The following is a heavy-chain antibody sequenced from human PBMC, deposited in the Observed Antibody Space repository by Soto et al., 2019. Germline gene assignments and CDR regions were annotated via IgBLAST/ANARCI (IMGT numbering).Heavy chain of an antibody. D-gene: IGHD5-12*01. J-gene: IGHJ4*02. CDR2: INTYNGMT. Sequence: QVQLVQSGGEVKKPGASVTVSCKASGYTFINYHITWVRQAPGQGLEWMAWINTYNGMTDYAQRFQGRVTMTRDPSTSTAYMELRNLGSDDTAVYFCEKSPRGEMATDWGQGTLVTVSS. V-gene: IGHV1-18*01. CDR1: GYTFINYH. CDR3: EKSPRGEMATD.